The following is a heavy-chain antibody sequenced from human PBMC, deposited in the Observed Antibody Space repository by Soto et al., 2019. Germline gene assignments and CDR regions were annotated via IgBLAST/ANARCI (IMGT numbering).Heavy chain of an antibody. V-gene: IGHV3-30*03. Sequence: PGGSLRLSCAASGFTFSSYGMHWVRQAPGKGLEWVAVISYDGSNKYYADSVKGRFTISRDNSKNTLYLQMNSLRAEDTAVYYCRVGVADWGQGTRVTVSS. D-gene: IGHD1-26*01. J-gene: IGHJ4*02. CDR3: RVGVAD. CDR1: GFTFSSYG. CDR2: ISYDGSNK.